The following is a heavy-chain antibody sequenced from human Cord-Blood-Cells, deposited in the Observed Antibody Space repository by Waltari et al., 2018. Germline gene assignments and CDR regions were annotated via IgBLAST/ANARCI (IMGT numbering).Heavy chain of an antibody. V-gene: IGHV3-72*01. CDR2: TRNKANSYTT. CDR1: GFTFSDHY. CDR3: ARDLDY. J-gene: IGHJ4*02. Sequence: EVQLVESGGGFVQPGASLRLSCAASGFTFSDHYMDWVRQAPGKWLEWVSRTRNKANSYTTEYSASVKGRFTISRDDSKNSLYLQMNSLKTEDTAVYYCARDLDYWGQGTLVTVSS.